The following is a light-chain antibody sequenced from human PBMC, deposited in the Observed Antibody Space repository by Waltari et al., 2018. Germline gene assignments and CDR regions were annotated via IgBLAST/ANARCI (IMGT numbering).Light chain of an antibody. V-gene: IGLV2-8*01. CDR2: EVT. CDR1: SSDVGGFNY. Sequence: QSALTQPPSASGSPGQSVTISCTGTSSDVGGFNYLSWYQQNPGKVPKLMIYEVTKRPSGVPDRFSGSKSGNTASLTVSGLQTEDEADYYCSSYAGGSWVFGGGTKLTVL. CDR3: SSYAGGSWV. J-gene: IGLJ3*02.